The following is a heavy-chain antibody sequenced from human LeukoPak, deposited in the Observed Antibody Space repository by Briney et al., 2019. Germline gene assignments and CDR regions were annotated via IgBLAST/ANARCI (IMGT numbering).Heavy chain of an antibody. V-gene: IGHV3-7*01. CDR3: ARVGSYGDYVSPFDY. D-gene: IGHD4-17*01. CDR2: IKQDGSEK. J-gene: IGHJ4*02. Sequence: GGSLRLSCAASGFTSSSYWMSWVRQAPGKGLEWVANIKQDGSEKYYVDSVKGRFTISRDNAKNSLYLQMNSLRAEDTAVYYCARVGSYGDYVSPFDYWGQGTLVTVSS. CDR1: GFTSSSYW.